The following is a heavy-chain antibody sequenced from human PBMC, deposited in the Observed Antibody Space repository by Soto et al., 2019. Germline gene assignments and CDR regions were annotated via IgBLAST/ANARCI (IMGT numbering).Heavy chain of an antibody. V-gene: IGHV4-39*01. CDR1: GGSISSSSYY. J-gene: IGHJ3*02. Sequence: SETLSLTCTVSGGSISSSSYYWGWIRQPPGKGLEWIGSIYYSGSTYYNPSLKSRVTISVDTSKNQFSLKLSSVTAADTAVYYCARLRGGSYYLFAFDIWGQGTMVTVSS. CDR3: ARLRGGSYYLFAFDI. D-gene: IGHD1-26*01. CDR2: IYYSGST.